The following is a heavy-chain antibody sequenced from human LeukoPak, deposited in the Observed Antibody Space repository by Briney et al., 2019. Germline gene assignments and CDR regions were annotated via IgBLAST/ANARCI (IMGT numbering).Heavy chain of an antibody. Sequence: SETLSLTCTVSGGSISSGDNYWSWIRQPPGKGLEWFGYTYYSGSTYYNPSLKSRVTISVDTSKNQFSLKLSTVTAADTDVYYCARGDDYGDSLDYWGQGTLVTVSS. V-gene: IGHV4-30-4*08. J-gene: IGHJ4*02. CDR3: ARGDDYGDSLDY. D-gene: IGHD4-17*01. CDR1: GGSISSGDNY. CDR2: TYYSGST.